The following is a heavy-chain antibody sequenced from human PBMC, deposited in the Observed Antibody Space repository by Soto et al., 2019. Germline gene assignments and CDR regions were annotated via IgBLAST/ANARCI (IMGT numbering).Heavy chain of an antibody. CDR1: GFTFSSYG. D-gene: IGHD3-9*01. CDR3: AKDRGYFDWLNSYGMDV. V-gene: IGHV3-30*18. CDR2: ISYDGSNK. Sequence: QVQLVESGGGVVQPGRSLRLSCAASGFTFSSYGMHWVRQAPGKGLEWVAVISYDGSNKYYADSVKGRFTISRDNSKNTLYLQMNSLRAEDTAVYYCAKDRGYFDWLNSYGMDVWGQGTTVTVSS. J-gene: IGHJ6*02.